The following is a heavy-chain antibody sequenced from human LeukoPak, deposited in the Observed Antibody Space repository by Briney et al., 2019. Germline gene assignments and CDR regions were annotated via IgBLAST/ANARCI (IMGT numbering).Heavy chain of an antibody. CDR2: IYYSGST. D-gene: IGHD4-11*01. CDR1: GGSISSSSYY. V-gene: IGHV4-39*01. J-gene: IGHJ4*02. Sequence: SETLSLTCTVSGGSISSSSYYWGWIRQPPGKGLEWIGSIYYSGSTYYNPSLKSRVTISVDTSKNQFSLKLSSVTAADTAVYYCATVTSDNEYYFDYWGQGTLVTVSS. CDR3: ATVTSDNEYYFDY.